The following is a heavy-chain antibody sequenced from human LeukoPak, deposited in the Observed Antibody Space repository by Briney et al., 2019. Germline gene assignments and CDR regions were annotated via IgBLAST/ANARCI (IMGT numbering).Heavy chain of an antibody. Sequence: SVKVSCKASGYTFAGCYMHWVRQAPGQGLEWMGWINPNSGGTNYAQTFQGRVTVTSDTTISTAYMELSRLTSDDTAVYYCARSQYDVLTGSPDYWGQGTLVTVSS. CDR3: ARSQYDVLTGSPDY. J-gene: IGHJ4*02. D-gene: IGHD3-9*01. CDR2: INPNSGGT. CDR1: GYTFAGCY. V-gene: IGHV1-2*02.